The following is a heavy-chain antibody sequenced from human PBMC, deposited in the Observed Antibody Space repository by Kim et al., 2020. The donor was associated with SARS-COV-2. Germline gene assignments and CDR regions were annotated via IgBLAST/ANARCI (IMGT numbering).Heavy chain of an antibody. CDR3: ARDQIASRTGWFEP. CDR1: GYTFTTYG. J-gene: IGHJ5*02. Sequence: ASVKVSCKASGYTFTTYGINWVRQAPGQGLEWMGWISAYNGNTKYAQNLQGRVTMTTDTSTSTAYMELRSLISDDTAVYYCARDQIASRTGWFEPCGEGTLVAVSS. V-gene: IGHV1-18*04. CDR2: ISAYNGNT. D-gene: IGHD6-6*01.